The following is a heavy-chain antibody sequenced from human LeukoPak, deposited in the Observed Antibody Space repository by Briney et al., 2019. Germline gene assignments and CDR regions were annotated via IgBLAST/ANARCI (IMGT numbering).Heavy chain of an antibody. Sequence: GGSLRLSCAASGFTFSSYWMNWVRQAPGKGLEWVANIKQDGSEKYYVASVKGRFTISRDNAKNSLYLQMSSLRAEDTAVYYCGVAMDVWGRGTTVTVSS. D-gene: IGHD5-12*01. J-gene: IGHJ6*02. CDR1: GFTFSSYW. CDR2: IKQDGSEK. V-gene: IGHV3-7*05. CDR3: GVAMDV.